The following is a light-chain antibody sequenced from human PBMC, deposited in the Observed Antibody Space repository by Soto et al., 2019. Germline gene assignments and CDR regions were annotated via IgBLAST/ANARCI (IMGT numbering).Light chain of an antibody. Sequence: DIQMTQSPSSLSASVGDRVTITCRASQSISSYLNWYQQKPGKAPKLLIYAASSLQSAVPSRFSGSGSGTDFTLTISSLQPEAFATYYCQQSYSTPGTFGQGTKVEIK. CDR2: AAS. V-gene: IGKV1-39*01. J-gene: IGKJ1*01. CDR3: QQSYSTPGT. CDR1: QSISSY.